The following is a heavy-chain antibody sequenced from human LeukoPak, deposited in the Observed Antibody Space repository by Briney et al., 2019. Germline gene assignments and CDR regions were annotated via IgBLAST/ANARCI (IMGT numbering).Heavy chain of an antibody. CDR2: ISGSGTTI. D-gene: IGHD2-2*01. Sequence: GGSLRFSCAASGFTFSDYYMTWIRQAPGEGLEWLSYISGSGTTIYYADSVKGRFTISRDNAKNSLYLQMNSLRAEDTAVYYCARDHCSSTSCYDYWGQGTLVTVSS. J-gene: IGHJ4*02. CDR1: GFTFSDYY. V-gene: IGHV3-11*01. CDR3: ARDHCSSTSCYDY.